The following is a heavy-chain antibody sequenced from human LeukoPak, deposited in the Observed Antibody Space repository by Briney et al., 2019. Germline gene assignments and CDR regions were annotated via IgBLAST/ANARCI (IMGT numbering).Heavy chain of an antibody. V-gene: IGHV3-66*01. D-gene: IGHD3-10*01. Sequence: GGSLRLSCAASGFTVSSNYMSWVRQAPGKGLEWVSVIYSGGSTYYADSVKGRFTISRDNSKNTLYLQMNSLRAEDTAVYYCAREIVGYYGSGSRMDVWGQGTTVTVSS. J-gene: IGHJ6*02. CDR1: GFTVSSNY. CDR2: IYSGGST. CDR3: AREIVGYYGSGSRMDV.